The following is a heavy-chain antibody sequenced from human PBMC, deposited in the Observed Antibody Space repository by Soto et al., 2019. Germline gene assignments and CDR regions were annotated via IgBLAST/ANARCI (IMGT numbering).Heavy chain of an antibody. CDR3: STAPTTVTTVGY. D-gene: IGHD4-17*01. J-gene: IGHJ4*02. CDR1: GFTFTNAW. V-gene: IGHV3-15*01. Sequence: EVQLVESGGGLVKPGGSIRLSCAASGFTFTNAWMSWVRQAPGKGLEWVGRIRRKTDGETVDYAAPAKGIVTISRADSNITLYLQMNILKRADTAVYCCSTAPTTVTTVGYWGQGTLVTVSS. CDR2: IRRKTDGETV.